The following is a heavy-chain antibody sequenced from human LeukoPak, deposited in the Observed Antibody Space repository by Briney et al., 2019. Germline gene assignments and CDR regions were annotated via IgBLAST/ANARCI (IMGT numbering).Heavy chain of an antibody. CDR1: GFTFNSHA. J-gene: IGHJ4*02. CDR3: AKGEFWSAYYN. Sequence: GGSLRLSCAASGFTFNSHAMNWVRQAPGKGLEWVSAISGSDGSTYYADSVKGRFTISRDNSKNTLYLQMNSLRAEDTAVYYCAKGEFWSAYYNWGQGTLVTVSS. CDR2: ISGSDGST. V-gene: IGHV3-23*01. D-gene: IGHD3-3*01.